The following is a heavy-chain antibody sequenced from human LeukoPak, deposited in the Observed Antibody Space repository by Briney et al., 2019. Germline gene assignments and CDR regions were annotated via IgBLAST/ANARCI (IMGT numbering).Heavy chain of an antibody. V-gene: IGHV3-72*01. CDR3: VRASQGYFQS. CDR1: GFTFDDYA. J-gene: IGHJ1*01. Sequence: PGGSLRLSCAASGFTFDDYAMHWVRQAPGKGLEWVGRIRNKAHTFSTEYAASVRGRFTDSRDDSKNSLSLQMNSLRIEDTAVYYCVRASQGYFQSWGQGTLVTVSS. CDR2: IRNKAHTFST.